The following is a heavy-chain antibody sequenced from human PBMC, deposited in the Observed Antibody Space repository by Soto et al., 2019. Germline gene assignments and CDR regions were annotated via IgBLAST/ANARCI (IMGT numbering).Heavy chain of an antibody. V-gene: IGHV1-69*12. CDR2: IIPIFGTA. CDR3: AVGGAYFLSRSCFDR. Sequence: QVQLVQSGAEVKKPGSSVKVSCKASGGTFSSYAISWVRQAPGQGLEWMGGIIPIFGTANYAQKFQGRVTSNADESTCTAYVDLSSLRSEDTAVYCCAVGGAYFLSRSCFDRWGQGTRVTVSS. D-gene: IGHD1-26*01. CDR1: GGTFSSYA. J-gene: IGHJ5*02.